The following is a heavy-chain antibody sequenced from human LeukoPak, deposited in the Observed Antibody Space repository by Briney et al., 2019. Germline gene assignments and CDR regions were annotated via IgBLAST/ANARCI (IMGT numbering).Heavy chain of an antibody. CDR2: IPAGGET. J-gene: IGHJ5*01. CDR3: ARTSRLFDS. CDR1: GHSTRGSY. Sequence: SETLSLTCSLSGHSTRGSYWSWIRQPPGKGMECIGYIPAGGETNYNPSLNSRVTMSIDTSKNQFSLRINSMTVADTAIYYCARTSRLFDSWGRGILVIVSS. V-gene: IGHV4-4*09.